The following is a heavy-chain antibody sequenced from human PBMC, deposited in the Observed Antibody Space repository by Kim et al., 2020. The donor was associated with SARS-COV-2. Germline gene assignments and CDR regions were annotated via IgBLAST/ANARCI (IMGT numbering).Heavy chain of an antibody. Sequence: GGSLRLSCAASGFTVTSFYMNWIRQAPGKGLEWVSVINGGGSTIYYDYAKGSFTITRDESKNKPQFQLNSRRVADAAADYCSPDRPSDYALGAKFDSWR. D-gene: IGHD3-16*01. J-gene: IGHJ5*01. CDR2: INGGGST. V-gene: IGHV3-66*01. CDR1: GFTVTSFY. CDR3: SPDRPSDYALGAKFDS.